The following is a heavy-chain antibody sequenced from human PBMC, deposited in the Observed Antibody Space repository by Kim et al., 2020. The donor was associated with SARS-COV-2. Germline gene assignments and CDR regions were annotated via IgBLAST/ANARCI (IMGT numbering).Heavy chain of an antibody. V-gene: IGHV3-23*01. CDR3: AKGLRFLEWLPSYYFDY. J-gene: IGHJ4*02. D-gene: IGHD3-3*01. Sequence: GGSLRLSCAASGFTFSSYAMSWVRQAPGKGLEWVSAISGSGGSTYYADSVKGRFTISRDNSKNTLYLQMNSLRAEDTAVYYCAKGLRFLEWLPSYYFDYWGQGTLVTVSS. CDR1: GFTFSSYA. CDR2: ISGSGGST.